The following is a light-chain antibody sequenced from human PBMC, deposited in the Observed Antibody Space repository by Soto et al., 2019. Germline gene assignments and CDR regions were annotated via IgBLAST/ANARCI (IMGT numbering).Light chain of an antibody. CDR1: QSVLYSSNNKNY. CDR3: QQYYSTPPYT. V-gene: IGKV4-1*01. Sequence: DIVMTQSPDSLAVSLGERATINCKSSQSVLYSSNNKNYLAWYQKKAGQPPKLLIYWASTRESGVPDRFSGSGSRIDFTLTISSLQAEDVAVYYCQQYYSTPPYTFGQGTKLEIK. J-gene: IGKJ2*01. CDR2: WAS.